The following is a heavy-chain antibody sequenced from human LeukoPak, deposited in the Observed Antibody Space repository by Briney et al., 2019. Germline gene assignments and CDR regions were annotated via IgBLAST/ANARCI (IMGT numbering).Heavy chain of an antibody. CDR3: ATSWRYYDRSGYYGGWFDP. J-gene: IGHJ5*02. V-gene: IGHV1-24*01. Sequence: ASVKVSCKVSGYTLTELSMHWVRQAPGKGLEWMGGFDPEDGETIYAQKFQGRVTMTEDTSTDTAYMELSSLRSGDTAVYYCATSWRYYDRSGYYGGWFDPWGQGTLVTVSS. CDR2: FDPEDGET. CDR1: GYTLTELS. D-gene: IGHD3-22*01.